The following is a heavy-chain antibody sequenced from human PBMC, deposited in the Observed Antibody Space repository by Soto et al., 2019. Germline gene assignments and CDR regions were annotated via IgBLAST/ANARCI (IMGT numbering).Heavy chain of an antibody. CDR3: ARKYSSSWYYYYGMDV. J-gene: IGHJ6*02. D-gene: IGHD6-13*01. V-gene: IGHV4-39*01. CDR1: GCSISISSYY. CDR2: IYYSGST. Sequence: SDTLSLTCTVSGCSISISSYYWVWILQPPGKGLEWIGSIYYSGSTYYNPSLKSRVTISVYTAKNQFSLKLSSVTAADQAVYYCARKYSSSWYYYYGMDVWGQGTTVTVCS.